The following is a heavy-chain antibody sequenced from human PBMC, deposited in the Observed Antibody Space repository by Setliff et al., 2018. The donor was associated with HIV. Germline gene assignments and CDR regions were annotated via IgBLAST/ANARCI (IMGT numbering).Heavy chain of an antibody. CDR1: GDPMSSTSYY. V-gene: IGHV4-39*07. Sequence: SETLSLTCTVSGDPMSSTSYYWGWIRQPPGKGLEWIGSIYYSGSTYYNPSLKSRVTISVDTSKNQFSLKLSSVTAADTAVYYCAGLSDFLDYWGLGNLVTVSS. CDR2: IYYSGST. J-gene: IGHJ4*02. CDR3: AGLSDFLDY. D-gene: IGHD2-21*01.